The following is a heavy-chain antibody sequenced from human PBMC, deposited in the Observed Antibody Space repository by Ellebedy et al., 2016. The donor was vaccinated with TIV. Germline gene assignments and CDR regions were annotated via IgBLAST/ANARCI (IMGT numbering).Heavy chain of an antibody. Sequence: AASVKVSCKASGYTSTSYGISWVRQAPGQGLECMGWISVYNGNTNYAQKLQGRVTMTTDTSTSTAYMELSSLRSDDTALYYCARVTFTYGSVGMDVWGQGTKVTVS. J-gene: IGHJ6*02. CDR1: GYTSTSYG. D-gene: IGHD3-10*01. CDR2: ISVYNGNT. CDR3: ARVTFTYGSVGMDV. V-gene: IGHV1-18*01.